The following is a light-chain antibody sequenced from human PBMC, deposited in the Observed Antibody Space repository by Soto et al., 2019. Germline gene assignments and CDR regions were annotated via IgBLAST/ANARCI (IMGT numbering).Light chain of an antibody. CDR2: SNN. CDR1: SSNIGSNY. J-gene: IGLJ1*01. V-gene: IGLV1-47*02. CDR3: AAWDDSLSGRHV. Sequence: VLTQPPSASGTPGQRVTISCSGSSSNIGSNYVYWYQQLPGTAPKLLIYSNNQRPSGVPDRFSGSKSGTSASLAISGLRSEDEADYYCAAWDDSLSGRHVFGTGTKVTVL.